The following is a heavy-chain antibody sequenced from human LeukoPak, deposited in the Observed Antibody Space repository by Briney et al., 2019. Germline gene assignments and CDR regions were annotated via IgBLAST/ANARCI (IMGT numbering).Heavy chain of an antibody. CDR1: GFTVSSNY. Sequence: GGSLRLSCAASGFTVSSNYMSWVRQAPGKGLEWVSIIFSGGSTYYADSVKGRFTISRDNSKNTLYLQMNSLRAEDTAVYYCARVGYCGGDCYGGGFDYWGQGTLVTVSS. D-gene: IGHD2-21*02. CDR2: IFSGGST. CDR3: ARVGYCGGDCYGGGFDY. J-gene: IGHJ4*02. V-gene: IGHV3-53*01.